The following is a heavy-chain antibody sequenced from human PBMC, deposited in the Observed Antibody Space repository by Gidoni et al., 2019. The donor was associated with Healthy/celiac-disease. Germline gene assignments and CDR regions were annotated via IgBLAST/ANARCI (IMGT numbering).Heavy chain of an antibody. CDR3: AREVWFDP. Sequence: QLQLQESGPGLVKPSETLSLTCTVSGGSFRSSSYHWGWLRQPPGKGLEWIGSIYYSGSTYYKPSLKSRVTISVDTSKNQFSLKLSSVTAADTAVYYCAREVWFDPWGQGTLVTVSS. CDR2: IYYSGST. V-gene: IGHV4-39*02. J-gene: IGHJ5*02. CDR1: GGSFRSSSYH.